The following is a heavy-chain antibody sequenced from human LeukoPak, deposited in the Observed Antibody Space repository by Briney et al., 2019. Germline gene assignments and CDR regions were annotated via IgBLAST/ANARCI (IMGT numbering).Heavy chain of an antibody. D-gene: IGHD3-10*01. V-gene: IGHV3-30*19. CDR1: GFTFSSYG. J-gene: IGHJ4*02. CDR2: ISYDGSNK. CDR3: ARDQVALFYYYGSGRGGPVDC. Sequence: TGGSLRLSCAASGFTFSSYGMHWVRQAPGKGLEWVAVISYDGSNKHYADSVKGRFTISRDNSKNTLYLQMNSLRAEDTAVYYCARDQVALFYYYGSGRGGPVDCWGQGTLVTVSS.